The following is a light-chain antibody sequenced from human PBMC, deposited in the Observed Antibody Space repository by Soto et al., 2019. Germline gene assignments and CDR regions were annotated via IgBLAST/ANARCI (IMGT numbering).Light chain of an antibody. Sequence: DLLMTQSPSSLSASVGDRVTITCRASQSISNYLNWYQQIAGKAPKLLIYAASTLQSGVPSRFSGSGSGTDFTLTISSLQPEDFATYYCQQTYNSPRTFGGGTKVEI. CDR2: AAS. V-gene: IGKV1-39*01. CDR1: QSISNY. J-gene: IGKJ4*01. CDR3: QQTYNSPRT.